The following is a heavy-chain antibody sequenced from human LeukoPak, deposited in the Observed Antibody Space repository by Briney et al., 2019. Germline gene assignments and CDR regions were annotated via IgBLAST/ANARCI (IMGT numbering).Heavy chain of an antibody. CDR1: GYSFTSFW. J-gene: IGHJ4*02. CDR3: ASTLRSFDWLLFDY. Sequence: GESLKISCKGSGYSFTSFWIGWVRQMPGKGLEWMGIIYPGDSDTRYSPSFQGQVTISADKSISTAYLQWSSLRASDTAMYYCASTLRSFDWLLFDYWGQGTLVTVSS. D-gene: IGHD3-9*01. CDR2: IYPGDSDT. V-gene: IGHV5-51*01.